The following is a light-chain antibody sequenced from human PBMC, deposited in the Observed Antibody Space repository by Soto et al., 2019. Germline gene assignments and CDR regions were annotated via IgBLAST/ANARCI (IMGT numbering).Light chain of an antibody. CDR2: GAS. CDR3: QQYNNWPLLT. J-gene: IGKJ4*01. Sequence: EIVMTQSPATLSVSPGERATPSCRASQSVSSNLAWYQQKPGQAPRLLIYGASTRATGIPARFSGSGSGTEFTLTISSLQSEDFAVYYCQQYNNWPLLTFGGGTKVDI. CDR1: QSVSSN. V-gene: IGKV3-15*01.